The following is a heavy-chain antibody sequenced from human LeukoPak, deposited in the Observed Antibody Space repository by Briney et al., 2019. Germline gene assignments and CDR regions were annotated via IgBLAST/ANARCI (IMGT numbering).Heavy chain of an antibody. CDR1: GFTFSSYA. V-gene: IGHV3-23*01. CDR2: ISGSGGGT. CDR3: ARGRTIYYYGMDV. Sequence: GGSLRLSCAASGFTFSSYAMSWVRQAPGKGLEWVSVISGSGGGTYYADSVKGRFTISRDNSKNTLYLQMNSLRAEDTAVYYCARGRTIYYYGMDVWGQGTTVTVSS. J-gene: IGHJ6*02. D-gene: IGHD1/OR15-1a*01.